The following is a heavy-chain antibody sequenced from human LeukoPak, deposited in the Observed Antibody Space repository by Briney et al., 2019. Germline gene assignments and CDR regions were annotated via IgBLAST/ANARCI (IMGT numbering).Heavy chain of an antibody. D-gene: IGHD3-22*01. Sequence: GVSLRLSCTASGFAFSSFAMSWVRQAPGKGLEWVSLIYSGGYTYYSDSVKGRFTISRDDSKNTLYLQMNSLRAEDTAVYYCVRHRYYYDSSGPYFDYWGQGTLVTVSS. CDR2: IYSGGYT. V-gene: IGHV3-66*04. CDR3: VRHRYYYDSSGPYFDY. CDR1: GFAFSSFA. J-gene: IGHJ4*02.